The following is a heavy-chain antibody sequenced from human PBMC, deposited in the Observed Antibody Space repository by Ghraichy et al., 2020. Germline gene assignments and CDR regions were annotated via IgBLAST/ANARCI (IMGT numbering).Heavy chain of an antibody. CDR2: INPNSGGT. D-gene: IGHD3-22*01. CDR3: ARFRADYYDSSGYLDY. CDR1: GYTFTGYY. Sequence: ASVKVSCKASGYTFTGYYMHWVRQAPGQGLEWMGWINPNSGGTNYAQKFQGWVTMTRDTSISTAYMELSRLRSDDTAVYYCARFRADYYDSSGYLDYWGQGTLVTVSS. V-gene: IGHV1-2*04. J-gene: IGHJ4*02.